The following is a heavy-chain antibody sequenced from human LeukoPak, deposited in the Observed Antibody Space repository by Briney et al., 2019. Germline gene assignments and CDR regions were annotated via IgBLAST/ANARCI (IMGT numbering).Heavy chain of an antibody. CDR1: GFICSTIG. D-gene: IGHD1-26*01. Sequence: PGGYLSCYGAASGFICSTIGMHRVAQAQGMGLEGGDVVWFGGNNKYYSASVKGRFTISRDNSKNTLYLQMNSLRAEDTAVYYCAKDGQVGAIGYFDYRGQGTLVTVSS. J-gene: IGHJ4*02. CDR3: AKDGQVGAIGYFDY. CDR2: VWFGGNNK. V-gene: IGHV3-33*06.